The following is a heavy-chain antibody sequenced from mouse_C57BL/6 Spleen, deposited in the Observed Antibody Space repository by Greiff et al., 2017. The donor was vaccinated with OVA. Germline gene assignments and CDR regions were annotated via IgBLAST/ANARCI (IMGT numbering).Heavy chain of an antibody. CDR3: ARGDSNYPYWYFDV. CDR2: ISSGSSTI. V-gene: IGHV5-17*01. Sequence: EVQRVESGGGLVKPGGSLKLSCAASGFTFSDYGMHWVRQAPEKGLEWVAYISSGSSTIYYVDTVKGRFTISRDNAKNTLFLQMTSLRSEDTAMYYCARGDSNYPYWYFDVWGTGTTVTVSS. J-gene: IGHJ1*03. D-gene: IGHD2-5*01. CDR1: GFTFSDYG.